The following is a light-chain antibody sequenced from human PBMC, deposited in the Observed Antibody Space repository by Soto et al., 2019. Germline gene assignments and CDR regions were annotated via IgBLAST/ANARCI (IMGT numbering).Light chain of an antibody. Sequence: QPVLTQPPSASASLGASVKLTCTLSSGQNSYAIAWHQQQPEKGPRYLMKLNSDGSHSKGDGIPDRFSGSSSGAERYLTISSLQSEDEADYYCQTWSTDIRLFGGGTKLTVL. J-gene: IGLJ3*02. CDR3: QTWSTDIRL. V-gene: IGLV4-69*01. CDR2: LNSDGSH. CDR1: SGQNSYA.